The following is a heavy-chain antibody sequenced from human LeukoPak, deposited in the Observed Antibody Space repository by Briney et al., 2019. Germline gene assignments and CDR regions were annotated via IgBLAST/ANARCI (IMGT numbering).Heavy chain of an antibody. CDR3: ARASRSWFTAYNPRCIFDY. J-gene: IGHJ4*02. Sequence: PGGSLRLSCAASGFTFDDYGMSWVRQAPGKGLEWVSGINWNGGSTGYADSVKGRFTISRDNAKNSLYLQMNGLRAEDTALYYCARASRSWFTAYNPRCIFDYWGQGTLVTVSS. V-gene: IGHV3-20*04. CDR2: INWNGGST. CDR1: GFTFDDYG. D-gene: IGHD1-1*01.